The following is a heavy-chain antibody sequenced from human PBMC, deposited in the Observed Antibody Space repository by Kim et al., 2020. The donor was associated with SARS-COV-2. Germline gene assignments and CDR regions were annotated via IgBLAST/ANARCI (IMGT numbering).Heavy chain of an antibody. D-gene: IGHD5-12*01. CDR3: AKRGDIVAAGGY. Sequence: YYADSVKGRFTISRDNSKNTLYLQMNSLRAEDTAVYYCAKRGDIVAAGGYWGQGTLVTVSS. V-gene: IGHV3-23*01. J-gene: IGHJ4*02.